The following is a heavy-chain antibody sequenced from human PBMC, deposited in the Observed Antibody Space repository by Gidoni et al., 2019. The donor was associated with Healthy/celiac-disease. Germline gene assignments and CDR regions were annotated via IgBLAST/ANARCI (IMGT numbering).Heavy chain of an antibody. J-gene: IGHJ2*01. Sequence: LQESGPGLVKPSETLSLTCTVSGGSISSYYWSWIRQPPGKGLEWIGYIYYSGSTNYNPSLKSRVTISVDTSKNQFSLKLSSVTAADTAVYYCASLRSYWYFDLWGRGTLVTVSS. D-gene: IGHD2-15*01. CDR1: GGSISSYY. V-gene: IGHV4-59*01. CDR3: ASLRSYWYFDL. CDR2: IYYSGST.